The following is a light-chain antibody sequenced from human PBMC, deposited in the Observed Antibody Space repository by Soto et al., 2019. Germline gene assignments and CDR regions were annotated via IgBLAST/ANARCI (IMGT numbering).Light chain of an antibody. J-gene: IGLJ1*01. CDR1: SSDVGGYNY. CDR2: EVN. Sequence: QSVLTQPPSASGSPGQSVTISCTGTSSDVGGYNYVSWYQQHPGKAPKLIIYEVNNRPSGVSNRFSGSKSGNTASLTISGLQAEDEADYYCSSFTTSSTYVFGTGTKVTVL. V-gene: IGLV2-14*01. CDR3: SSFTTSSTYV.